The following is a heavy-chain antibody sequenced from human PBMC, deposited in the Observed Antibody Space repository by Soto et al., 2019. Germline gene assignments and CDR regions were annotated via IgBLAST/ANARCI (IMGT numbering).Heavy chain of an antibody. Sequence: QVQLQQWGAGLLKPSETLSLTCAVYGGSFSGHYWSWIRQPPGKGLEWIGEIYHSGSMNPHPSPKGSVHSSAATHQEPISLRLASVTTPETVLYYFASGGRGGPHYYGMDVWGQGTTVTVSS. CDR1: GGSFSGHY. J-gene: IGHJ6*02. CDR3: ASGGRGGPHYYGMDV. D-gene: IGHD2-15*01. V-gene: IGHV4-34*01. CDR2: IYHSGSM.